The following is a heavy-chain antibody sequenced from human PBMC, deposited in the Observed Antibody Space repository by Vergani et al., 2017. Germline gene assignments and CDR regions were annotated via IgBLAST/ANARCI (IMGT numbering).Heavy chain of an antibody. CDR2: IYYSGST. CDR1: GGSISSSSYY. D-gene: IGHD4-17*01. J-gene: IGHJ4*02. CDR3: ARHCRSYGDPGPNAYYLDY. V-gene: IGHV4-39*01. Sequence: QLQLQESGPGLVKPSETLSLTCTVSGGSISSSSYYWGWIRQPPGKGLEWIGSIYYSGSTYYNPSLKSRFTISVDTSKNQFSLKLSSVTAADTAVYYCARHCRSYGDPGPNAYYLDYWGQGTLVTVSS.